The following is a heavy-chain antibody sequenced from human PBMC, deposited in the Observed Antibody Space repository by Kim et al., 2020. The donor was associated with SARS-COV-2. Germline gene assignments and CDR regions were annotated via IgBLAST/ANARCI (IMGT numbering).Heavy chain of an antibody. CDR1: GGSISSSSYY. D-gene: IGHD3-10*01. CDR2: IYYSGST. J-gene: IGHJ4*02. CDR3: ARHLLWFRELFSPDY. Sequence: SETLSLTCTVSGGSISSSSYYWGWIRQPPGKGLEWIGSIYYSGSTYYNPSLKSRVTISVDTSKNQFSLKLSSVTAADTAVYYCARHLLWFRELFSPDYWGQGTLVTVSS. V-gene: IGHV4-39*01.